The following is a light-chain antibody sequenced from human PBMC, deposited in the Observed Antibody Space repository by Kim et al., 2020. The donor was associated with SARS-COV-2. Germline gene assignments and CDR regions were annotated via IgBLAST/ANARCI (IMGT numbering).Light chain of an antibody. CDR3: QQYNSFSLT. CDR2: KTS. J-gene: IGKJ4*01. CDR1: QSISAW. Sequence: ASVGDRVTITCRASQSISAWLAWYQQKPGKAPMVLISKTSILERGVPSRFSGSGSGTEFNLTITGLQPDDFATYDCQQYNSFSLTFGGGTKVDIK. V-gene: IGKV1-5*03.